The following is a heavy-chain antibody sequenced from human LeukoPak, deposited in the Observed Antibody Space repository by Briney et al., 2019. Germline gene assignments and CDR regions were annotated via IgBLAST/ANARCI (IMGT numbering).Heavy chain of an antibody. CDR3: AKQLGYCSDGSCYFPY. CDR2: ISNNGGYT. J-gene: IGHJ4*02. D-gene: IGHD2-15*01. CDR1: GFTFSSSA. Sequence: KPGGSLRLSCAASGFTFSSSAMSWVRQAPGKGLEWDSAISNNGGYTYYADSVQGRFTISRDNSKSTLCLQMNSLRAEDTAVYYCAKQLGYCSDGSCYFPYWGQGTLVTVSS. V-gene: IGHV3-23*01.